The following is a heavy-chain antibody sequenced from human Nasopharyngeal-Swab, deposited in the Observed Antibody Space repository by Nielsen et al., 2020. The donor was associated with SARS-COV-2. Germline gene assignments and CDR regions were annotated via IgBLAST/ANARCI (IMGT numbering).Heavy chain of an antibody. J-gene: IGHJ4*02. CDR3: ATEGGSTDFNY. D-gene: IGHD3-16*01. Sequence: GESLKISCAASGFTFSNYALHWVRQAPGKGLEWVAVISYDGSLKYYANSVKGRFSISRDNSRNTLYLHMNSLRTDDTGVFYCATEGGSTDFNYWGRGTLVTFSS. CDR2: ISYDGSLK. CDR1: GFTFSNYA. V-gene: IGHV3-30-3*01.